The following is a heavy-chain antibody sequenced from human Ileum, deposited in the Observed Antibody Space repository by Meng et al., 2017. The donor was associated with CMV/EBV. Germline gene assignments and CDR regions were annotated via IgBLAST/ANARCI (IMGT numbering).Heavy chain of an antibody. CDR3: ARGLASGWPDY. Sequence: VQIQQWGPGLLNPSETLSLTCAVFGGAFTGYYWSWFRQSPGKRLEWIGEITHSGRTSYNLSLKSRVTISVDMSKYQFSLNLTSVTAADTAIYYCARGLASGWPDYWGQGTLVTVSS. CDR1: GGAFTGYY. CDR2: ITHSGRT. V-gene: IGHV4-34*01. J-gene: IGHJ4*02. D-gene: IGHD3-10*01.